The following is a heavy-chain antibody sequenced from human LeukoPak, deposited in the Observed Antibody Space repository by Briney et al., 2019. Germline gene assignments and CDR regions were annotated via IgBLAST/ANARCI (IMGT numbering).Heavy chain of an antibody. CDR2: ISGSGGST. D-gene: IGHD3-10*01. J-gene: IGHJ4*02. CDR1: GFTFSSYA. V-gene: IGHV3-23*01. CDR3: AKDDGDYYGSGNTEGGDYFDY. Sequence: PGGSLRLSCAASGFTFSSYAMSWVRQAPGKGLEWVSAISGSGGSTYYADSVKGRFTISRDNSKNTLYLQMNSLRAEDTAVYYCAKDDGDYYGSGNTEGGDYFDYWGQGTLVTVSS.